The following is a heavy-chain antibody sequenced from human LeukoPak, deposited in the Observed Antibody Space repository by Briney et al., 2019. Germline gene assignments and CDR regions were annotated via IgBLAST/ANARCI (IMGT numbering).Heavy chain of an antibody. Sequence: ASVKVSCKASGYTFTSYYMHWVRQAPGQGLEWMGRINPNSGDTNYAQKFQGRVTMTRDTSISTAYMELSRLRSDDTAVYYCARDYCSSTSCLFDYWGQGTLVSVSS. CDR1: GYTFTSYY. CDR2: INPNSGDT. D-gene: IGHD2-2*01. V-gene: IGHV1-2*06. CDR3: ARDYCSSTSCLFDY. J-gene: IGHJ4*02.